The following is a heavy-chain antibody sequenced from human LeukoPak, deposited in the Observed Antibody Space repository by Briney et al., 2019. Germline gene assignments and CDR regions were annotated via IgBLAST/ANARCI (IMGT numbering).Heavy chain of an antibody. D-gene: IGHD4-17*01. J-gene: IGHJ6*03. CDR1: GFTFSSYA. Sequence: PGGSLRLSCAASGFTFSSYAMSWVRQPPGKGLEWIGSIYYSGSTYYNPSLKSRVTISVDTSKNQFSLKLSSVTAADTAVYYCARRRTTHYYYYYMDVWGKGTTVTVSS. V-gene: IGHV4-39*01. CDR2: IYYSGST. CDR3: ARRRTTHYYYYYMDV.